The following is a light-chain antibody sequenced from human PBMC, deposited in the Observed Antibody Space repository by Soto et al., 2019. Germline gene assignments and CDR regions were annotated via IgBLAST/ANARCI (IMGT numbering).Light chain of an antibody. CDR3: QSYDATNQV. Sequence: NFMLTQPDSVSESPGQTVIISCTRSSGSIASSYVQWYQQRPGRSPTPVIYEANQRPSGVPDRFSGSIDSSSNSASLTISGLETYDGADYFCQSYDATNQVFGGGTKLTVL. V-gene: IGLV6-57*01. CDR1: SGSIASSY. J-gene: IGLJ3*02. CDR2: EAN.